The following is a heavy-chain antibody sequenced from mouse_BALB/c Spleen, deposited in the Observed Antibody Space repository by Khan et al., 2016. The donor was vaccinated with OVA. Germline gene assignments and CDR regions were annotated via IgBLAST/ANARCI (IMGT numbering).Heavy chain of an antibody. D-gene: IGHD2-10*01. V-gene: IGHV2-6-1*01. CDR3: ARQPYYHYNIMDY. CDR1: GFSLTNYG. J-gene: IGHJ4*01. CDR2: IWSDGST. Sequence: VQLQESGPGLVAPSQSLSITCTISGFSLTNYGVHWVRQPPGKGLEWLVVIWSDGSTTYNSDLKSRLTISKDNSKSQVFLKMNSRQTDDTAMYFCARQPYYHYNIMDYWGQGTSVTVSS.